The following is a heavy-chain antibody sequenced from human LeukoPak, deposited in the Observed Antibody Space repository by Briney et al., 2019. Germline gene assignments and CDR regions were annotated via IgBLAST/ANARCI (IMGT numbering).Heavy chain of an antibody. CDR2: INHSGST. D-gene: IGHD3-10*01. V-gene: IGHV4-34*01. CDR1: GGSFSGYY. CDR3: ARAGNRITMVRGVKPFDY. J-gene: IGHJ4*02. Sequence: SETLSLTCAVYGGSFSGYYWSWIRQPPGKGLEWIGEINHSGSTNYNPSLKSRVTISVDTSKNHFSLKLSSVTAADTAVYYCARAGNRITMVRGVKPFDYWGQGTLVTVSS.